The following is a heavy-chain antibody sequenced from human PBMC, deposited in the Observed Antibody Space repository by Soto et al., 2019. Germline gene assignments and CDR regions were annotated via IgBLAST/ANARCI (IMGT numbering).Heavy chain of an antibody. CDR1: GGTFSSYA. J-gene: IGHJ5*02. V-gene: IGHV1-69*13. CDR3: ARDLRGTNYYGSGPINWFDP. Sequence: GASVKVSCKASGGTFSSYAISWVRQAPGQGLEWMGGIIPIFGTANYAQKFQGRVTITADESTSTAYMELSSLRSEDTAVYYCARDLRGTNYYGSGPINWFDPWGQGTMVTVSS. D-gene: IGHD3-10*01. CDR2: IIPIFGTA.